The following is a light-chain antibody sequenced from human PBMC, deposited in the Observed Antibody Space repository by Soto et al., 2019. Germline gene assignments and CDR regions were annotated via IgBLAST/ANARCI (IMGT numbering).Light chain of an antibody. CDR3: SLYTRENAYV. Sequence: QSALTQPPSVSGSPGQSVTISCTGTSTDFVSYNRVSWYQQPPGTAPKLMIYEVSKRPSGVPDRFSGSKSGNTASLTISGLQAADEADYYCSLYTRENAYVFGTGTKLTVL. CDR1: STDFVSYNR. J-gene: IGLJ1*01. CDR2: EVS. V-gene: IGLV2-18*01.